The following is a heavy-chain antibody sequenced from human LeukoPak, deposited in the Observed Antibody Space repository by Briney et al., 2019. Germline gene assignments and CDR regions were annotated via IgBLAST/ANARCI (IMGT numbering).Heavy chain of an antibody. D-gene: IGHD1-26*01. CDR2: INHSGST. Sequence: SETLSLTCTVSGGSISSYYWSWIRQPPGKGLEWIGEINHSGSTNYNPSLKSRVTISVDTSKNQFPLKLSSVTAADTAVYYCARQDIWELLPDYWGQGTLVTVSS. J-gene: IGHJ4*02. CDR3: ARQDIWELLPDY. CDR1: GGSISSYY. V-gene: IGHV4-34*01.